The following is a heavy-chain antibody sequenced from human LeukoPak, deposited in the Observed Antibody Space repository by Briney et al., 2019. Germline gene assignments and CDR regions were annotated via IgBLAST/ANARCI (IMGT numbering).Heavy chain of an antibody. CDR1: GFTVSFTY. Sequence: GGSLRLSCAASGFTVSFTYMNWIRQAPGKGLEWVSVIYTTGNTYYADSVKGRFAISRDHSKNTLYLQMNSLRAEDTAVYYCARAGTSDVLTGTKDAFDIWGQGTMVTVSS. V-gene: IGHV3-53*01. J-gene: IGHJ3*02. CDR2: IYTTGNT. D-gene: IGHD3-9*01. CDR3: ARAGTSDVLTGTKDAFDI.